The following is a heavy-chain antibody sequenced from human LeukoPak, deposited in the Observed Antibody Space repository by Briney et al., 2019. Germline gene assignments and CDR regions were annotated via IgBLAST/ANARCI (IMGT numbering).Heavy chain of an antibody. Sequence: GGSLGLSCAASGFTFSSYAMSWVRQAPGKGLEWVSAISGSGGSTYYADSVKGRFTISRDNSKTTLYLQMNSLRAEDTAVYYCAKGLFYYDSSGYYLDYWGQGTLVTVSS. CDR2: ISGSGGST. CDR1: GFTFSSYA. D-gene: IGHD3-22*01. CDR3: AKGLFYYDSSGYYLDY. V-gene: IGHV3-23*01. J-gene: IGHJ4*02.